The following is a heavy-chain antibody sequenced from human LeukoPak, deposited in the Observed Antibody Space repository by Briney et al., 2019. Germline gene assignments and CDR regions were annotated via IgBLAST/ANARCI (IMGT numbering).Heavy chain of an antibody. CDR1: GYSISSGYY. CDR2: IYHSGGT. V-gene: IGHV4-38-2*02. J-gene: IGHJ3*01. Sequence: SETLSLTCTVSGYSISSGYYWGWIRQPPGKGLEWIGSIYHSGGTYYNPSLKSRVTISVDTSKNQFSLKLRSVTAADTAVYYCARISSSNWYNERGAFDVWGQGTMVTVSS. CDR3: ARISSSNWYNERGAFDV. D-gene: IGHD6-13*01.